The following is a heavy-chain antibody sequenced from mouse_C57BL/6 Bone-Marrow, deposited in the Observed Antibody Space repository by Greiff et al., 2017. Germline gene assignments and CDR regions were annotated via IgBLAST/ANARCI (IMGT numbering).Heavy chain of an antibody. Sequence: EVKLMESGGDLVKPGGSLKLSCAASGFTFSSYGMSWVRQTPDKRLEWVATISSGGSYTYYPDSVKGRFTISSDNAENTLYLQMRSLKSEDTAMYYCARRPERYSSGYGYWYFDVWGTGTTVTVSS. CDR3: ARRPERYSSGYGYWYFDV. CDR2: ISSGGSYT. CDR1: GFTFSSYG. V-gene: IGHV5-6*02. D-gene: IGHD1-1*01. J-gene: IGHJ1*03.